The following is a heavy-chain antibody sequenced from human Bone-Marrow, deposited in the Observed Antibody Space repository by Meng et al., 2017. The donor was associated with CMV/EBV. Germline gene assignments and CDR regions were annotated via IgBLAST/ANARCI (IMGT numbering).Heavy chain of an antibody. V-gene: IGHV5-51*01. D-gene: IGHD1-7*01. CDR1: GYSFTNYW. CDR2: IYPSDSDT. Sequence: GESLKISCQASGYSFTNYWIGWVRQMPGKGLEWMGIIYPSDSDTRYSPSFQGQVTMSVDKSINTADLKWSSLKASDSAMDYCATQGNSGGDWLDPWGQGTPVTVSS. CDR3: ATQGNSGGDWLDP. J-gene: IGHJ5*02.